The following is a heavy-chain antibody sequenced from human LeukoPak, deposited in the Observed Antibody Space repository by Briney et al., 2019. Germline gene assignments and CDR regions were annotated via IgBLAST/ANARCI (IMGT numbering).Heavy chain of an antibody. D-gene: IGHD6-6*01. CDR3: ARVLYSSSSFADY. V-gene: IGHV4-61*02. CDR2: MHTSGTT. J-gene: IGHJ4*02. CDR1: GGSVSSGSYY. Sequence: PSETLSLTCTVSGGSVSSGSYYWSWIRQPAGKGLEWIGRMHTSGTTNYNPALKSRVTISVDTSKNQFSLKLSSVTAADTAVYYCARVLYSSSSFADYWGQGTLVTVSS.